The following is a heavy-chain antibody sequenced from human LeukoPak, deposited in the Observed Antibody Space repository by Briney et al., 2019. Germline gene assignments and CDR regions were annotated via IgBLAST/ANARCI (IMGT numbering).Heavy chain of an antibody. D-gene: IGHD1-26*01. J-gene: IGHJ6*02. CDR1: GGTFSSYA. V-gene: IGHV1-69*13. Sequence: SVKVSCKASGGTFSSYAISWVRQAPGQGLEWMGGIIPIFGTANYAQKFQGRVTITADESTSTAYMELSSLRSEDTAVYYCARVPREVGATDYYGMDVWGQGTTVTVSS. CDR3: ARVPREVGATDYYGMDV. CDR2: IIPIFGTA.